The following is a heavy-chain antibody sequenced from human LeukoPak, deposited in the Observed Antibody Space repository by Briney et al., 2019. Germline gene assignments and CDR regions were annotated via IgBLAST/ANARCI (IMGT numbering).Heavy chain of an antibody. CDR1: GFTFSNYA. J-gene: IGHJ4*02. D-gene: IGHD3-10*01. V-gene: IGHV3-23*01. Sequence: GGSLRLSCVASGFTFSNYAMTWVRQTPGEGLEWVSGIYGTGGDTYYADPVKGRFTISRDNSKNTLYLQMTSLSAEDTAIYYCAKENVRSMVRGAWEDYWGQGILVTVSS. CDR3: AKENVRSMVRGAWEDY. CDR2: IYGTGGDT.